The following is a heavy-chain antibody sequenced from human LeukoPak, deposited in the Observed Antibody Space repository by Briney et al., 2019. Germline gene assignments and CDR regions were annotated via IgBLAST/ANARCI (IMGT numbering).Heavy chain of an antibody. D-gene: IGHD3-22*01. CDR2: ISGSGGST. V-gene: IGHV3-23*01. J-gene: IGHJ4*02. CDR1: GFTFSSYA. CDR3: AQARITMIVQS. Sequence: GGSLRLSCAASGFTFSSYAMSWVRQAPGKGLEWVSTISGSGGSTYYADSVKGRFTISRDNSKNTLYLQMNSLRAEDTAVYYCAQARITMIVQSWGQGTLVTVSS.